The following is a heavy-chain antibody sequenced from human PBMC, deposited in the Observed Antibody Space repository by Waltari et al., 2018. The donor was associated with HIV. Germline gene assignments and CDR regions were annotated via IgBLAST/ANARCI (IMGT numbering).Heavy chain of an antibody. CDR1: GFTFSSYS. CDR3: ARDPWSVVVPAAYGMDV. Sequence: EVQLVESGGGLVKPGGSLRLSCAASGFTFSSYSMNWVRQAPGKGLEWVSSISSSSSYIYYADSVKGRFTISRDNAKNSLYLQMNSLRAEDTAVYYCARDPWSVVVPAAYGMDVWGQGTTVTVSS. D-gene: IGHD2-2*01. J-gene: IGHJ6*02. CDR2: ISSSSSYI. V-gene: IGHV3-21*01.